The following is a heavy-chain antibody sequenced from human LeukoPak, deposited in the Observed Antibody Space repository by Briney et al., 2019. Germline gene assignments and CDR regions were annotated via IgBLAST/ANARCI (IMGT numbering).Heavy chain of an antibody. CDR1: GFTFSSYA. CDR2: ISYDGSNK. CDR3: ARGDGADYYYYMDV. D-gene: IGHD1-26*01. Sequence: GRSLRLSCAASGFTFSSYAMHWVRQAPGKGLEWVAVISYDGSNKYYADSVKGRFTISGDNAKNSMHLQMNSLRAEDTAVYYCARGDGADYYYYMDVRGKGTTVTVSS. J-gene: IGHJ6*03. V-gene: IGHV3-30-3*01.